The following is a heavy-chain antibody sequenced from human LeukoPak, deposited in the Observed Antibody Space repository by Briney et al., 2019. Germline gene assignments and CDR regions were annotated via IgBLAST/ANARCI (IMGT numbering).Heavy chain of an antibody. CDR3: ARDGQLGISAFDI. CDR1: GGSISSGGYS. D-gene: IGHD7-27*01. J-gene: IGHJ3*02. V-gene: IGHV4-30-2*01. Sequence: SETLSLTCAVSGGSISSGGYSWSWIRQPPGKGLEWIGYIYHSGSTYYNPSLKSRVTISVDRSKNQFSLKLSSVTAADTAVYYCARDGQLGISAFDIWGQGTMVTVSS. CDR2: IYHSGST.